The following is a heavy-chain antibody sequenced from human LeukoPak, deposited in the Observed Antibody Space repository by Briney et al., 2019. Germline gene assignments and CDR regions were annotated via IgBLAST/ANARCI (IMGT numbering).Heavy chain of an antibody. V-gene: IGHV3-48*03. CDR1: GFTFSSYE. J-gene: IGHJ4*02. Sequence: QPGGSLGLSCAASGFTFSSYEMNWVRQAPGKGLEWVSYISSSGSTIYYADSVKGRFTISRDNAKNSLYLQMNSLRAEDTAVYYCARAEGATSFDYWGQGTLVTVSS. CDR2: ISSSGSTI. CDR3: ARAEGATSFDY. D-gene: IGHD1-26*01.